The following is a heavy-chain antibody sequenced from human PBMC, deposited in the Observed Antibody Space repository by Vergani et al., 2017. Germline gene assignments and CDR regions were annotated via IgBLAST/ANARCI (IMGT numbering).Heavy chain of an antibody. V-gene: IGHV1-18*04. CDR3: ARSQMATNDFDL. Sequence: QAQLGQSDAEVKKPGDSVTLCCKTSGYTFVNHPITWVRQAPGQGLEWMGWISAYNHKTLYSQKVEGRVTMTSDTSSSTVLVELRRLTSDDTAIYYCARSQMATNDFDLWGRGTLVTVSS. CDR1: GYTFVNHP. CDR2: ISAYNHKT. D-gene: IGHD5-24*01. J-gene: IGHJ4*02.